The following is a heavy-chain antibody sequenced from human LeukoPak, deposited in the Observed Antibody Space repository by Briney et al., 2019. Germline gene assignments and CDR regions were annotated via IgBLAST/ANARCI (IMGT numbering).Heavy chain of an antibody. J-gene: IGHJ4*02. CDR1: GFTFSSYA. V-gene: IGHV3-23*01. Sequence: GGSLRLSCAASGFTFSSYAMSWVRQAPGKGLEWVSAISGSGGSTYYADSVKGRFTISRDNSKNTLYLQMDSLRAEDTAVYYCAKVWDVLRYFDWLLYLDYWGQGTLVTVSS. CDR3: AKVWDVLRYFDWLLYLDY. CDR2: ISGSGGST. D-gene: IGHD3-9*01.